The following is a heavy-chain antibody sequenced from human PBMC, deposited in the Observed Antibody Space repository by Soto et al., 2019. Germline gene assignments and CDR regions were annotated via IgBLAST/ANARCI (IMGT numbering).Heavy chain of an antibody. CDR3: ARGPLGMYGNDH. D-gene: IGHD3-10*02. J-gene: IGHJ5*02. Sequence: EVQLVESGGGLVQPGGSLRLSCAASGFTFSNDWMHWVRQAAGKGLMWVSRINMDGSSTNYADSVKGRFTISRDNAKNTVYLQMNSLRAEDTAVYYCARGPLGMYGNDHWGQGALGTVSS. V-gene: IGHV3-74*01. CDR2: INMDGSST. CDR1: GFTFSNDW.